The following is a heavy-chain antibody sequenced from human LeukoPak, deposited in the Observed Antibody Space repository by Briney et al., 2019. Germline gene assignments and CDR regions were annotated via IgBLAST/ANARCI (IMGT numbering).Heavy chain of an antibody. D-gene: IGHD3-22*01. V-gene: IGHV3-48*02. CDR3: TRGFYYDTSSYYYEGDY. CDR2: ISSSSSTI. J-gene: IGHJ4*02. CDR1: GFTFSSHS. Sequence: GGSLRLSCAASGFTFSSHSMNWVRQAPGKGLEWVSYISSSSSTIYYADSVKGRFTISRDNAKNSLYLQMNSLRDEGTAVYYCTRGFYYDTSSYYYEGDYWGQGTLVTVSS.